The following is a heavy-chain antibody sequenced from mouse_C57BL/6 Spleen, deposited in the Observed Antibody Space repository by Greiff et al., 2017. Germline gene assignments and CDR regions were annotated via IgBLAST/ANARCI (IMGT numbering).Heavy chain of an antibody. D-gene: IGHD4-1*01. CDR1: GFTFNNTY. V-gene: IGHV14-3*01. CDR3: VLGRYFDY. J-gene: IGHJ2*01. Sequence: EVKLLESVAELVRPGASVKLSCTASGFTFNNTYMHWVKQRPEQGLEWIGRIDPANGNTNYHPKFPGKATITADTSSNTAYLQLSSLTSEDTAIYYCVLGRYFDYWGQGTTLTVAS. CDR2: IDPANGNT.